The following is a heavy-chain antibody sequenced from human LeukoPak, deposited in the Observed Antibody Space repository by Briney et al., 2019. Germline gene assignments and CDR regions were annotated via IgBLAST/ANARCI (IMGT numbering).Heavy chain of an antibody. CDR3: ASEYCSSTSCYFDY. V-gene: IGHV4-59*01. D-gene: IGHD2-2*01. Sequence: PSETLSLTCTVSGGSICSYYWSWLRQPPGKGLEGIGYGFYTGSTNYNPSLKSRVTISVDTSNNQFSLKLSSVTAADTAVYYCASEYCSSTSCYFDYWGQGNLVTVSS. J-gene: IGHJ4*02. CDR1: GGSICSYY. CDR2: GFYTGST.